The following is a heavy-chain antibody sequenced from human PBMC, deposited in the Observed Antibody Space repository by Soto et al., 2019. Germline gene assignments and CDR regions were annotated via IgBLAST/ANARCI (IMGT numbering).Heavy chain of an antibody. V-gene: IGHV3-64D*06. CDR3: VKLTYY. CDR1: GFTFSTYD. CDR2: ISPNGAAT. Sequence: GGSLRLSCSASGFTFSTYDVHWVRQAPAKGLEFVASISPNGAATYYADSVKGRSTISRDNSKNTLYLQMSSLTPDDTAVYYYVKLTYYWGLGTLVTVSS. J-gene: IGHJ4*02. D-gene: IGHD3-9*01.